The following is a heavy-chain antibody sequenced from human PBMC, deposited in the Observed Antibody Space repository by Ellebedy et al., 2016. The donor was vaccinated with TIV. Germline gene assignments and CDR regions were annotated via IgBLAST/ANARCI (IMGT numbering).Heavy chain of an antibody. CDR3: VRLIREPC. V-gene: IGHV1-8*01. D-gene: IGHD1-14*01. CDR1: GYTFTTFE. CDR2: MNPKSGNT. J-gene: IGHJ4*02. Sequence: ASVKVSXNASGYTFTTFEINWVRQATGQGLEWMGWMNPKSGNTGYAQKFQGRVTMTRDTSTSTAYMELSSLRSEDTAIYYCVRLIREPCWGQGTQVTVSS.